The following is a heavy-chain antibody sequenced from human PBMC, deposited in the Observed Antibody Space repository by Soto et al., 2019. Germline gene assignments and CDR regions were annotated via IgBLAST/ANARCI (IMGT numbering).Heavy chain of an antibody. V-gene: IGHV1-8*01. CDR2: MNPNSGNT. J-gene: IGHJ4*02. Sequence: QVQLVQSGAEVKKPGASVKVSCKASGYTFTSYDINWVRQATGQGLEWMGWMNPNSGNTGYAQKFQGRVTITTNTSISTAYMALSRLRSEATAVYYCASTLYGANVDYWAQGPLVTVSS. D-gene: IGHD4-17*01. CDR1: GYTFTSYD. CDR3: ASTLYGANVDY.